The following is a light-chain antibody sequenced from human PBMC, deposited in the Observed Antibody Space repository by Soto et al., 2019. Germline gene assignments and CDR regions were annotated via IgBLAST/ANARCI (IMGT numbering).Light chain of an antibody. Sequence: QSVLTQPASVSGSPGQSIAISCTGTISDVGTYDYVSWYQQHPNRAPKLMIYEVRNRPSGVSNRFSGSKSVNTATLTISGLQAEDEADYYCSSHTITNTRVFGTGTKATVL. J-gene: IGLJ1*01. V-gene: IGLV2-14*03. CDR3: SSHTITNTRV. CDR2: EVR. CDR1: ISDVGTYDY.